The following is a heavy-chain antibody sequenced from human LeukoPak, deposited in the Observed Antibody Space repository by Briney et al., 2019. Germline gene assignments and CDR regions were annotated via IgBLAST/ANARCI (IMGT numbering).Heavy chain of an antibody. CDR2: IYHSGST. CDR1: GYSISSGYY. CDR3: ARDPDSSGSTRWNWFDP. J-gene: IGHJ5*02. V-gene: IGHV4-38-2*02. D-gene: IGHD3-22*01. Sequence: PSETLSLTCTVSGYSISSGYYWGWIRQPPGKGLEWIGSIYHSGSTYYNPSLKSRVTISVDTSKNQFSLKLSSVTAADTAVYYCARDPDSSGSTRWNWFDPWDQGTLVTVSS.